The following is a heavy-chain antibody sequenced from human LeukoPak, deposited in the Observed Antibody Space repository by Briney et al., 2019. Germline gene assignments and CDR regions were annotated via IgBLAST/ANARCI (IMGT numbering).Heavy chain of an antibody. CDR3: ARARFETTVTTLVRKKDYYYYNMDV. V-gene: IGHV3-7*01. Sequence: PGESLRLSCAASGFTFTTYWMSWVRQAPGKGLEWVANIKQDGTEKYYVDSVKGRFTISRDNAKNSLYLQMNSLRAEDTAVHYCARARFETTVTTLVRKKDYYYYNMDVWGKGTTVTVSS. D-gene: IGHD4-17*01. J-gene: IGHJ6*03. CDR1: GFTFTTYW. CDR2: IKQDGTEK.